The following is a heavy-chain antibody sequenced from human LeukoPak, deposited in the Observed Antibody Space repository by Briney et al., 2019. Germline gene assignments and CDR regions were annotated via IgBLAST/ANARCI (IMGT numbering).Heavy chain of an antibody. D-gene: IGHD2-2*01. J-gene: IGHJ4*02. CDR2: ISWNSGSI. Sequence: SLRLSCAASGFTFDDYAMHWVRQAPGKGLEWVSGISWNSGSIGYADSVKGRVTISRDNAKNSLYLQMNSLRAEDTALYYCAKGSGVVVPAATDYWGQGTLVTVSS. CDR3: AKGSGVVVPAATDY. CDR1: GFTFDDYA. V-gene: IGHV3-9*01.